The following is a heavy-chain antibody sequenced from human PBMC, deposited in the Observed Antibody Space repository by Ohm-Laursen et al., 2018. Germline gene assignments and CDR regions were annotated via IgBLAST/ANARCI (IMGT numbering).Heavy chain of an antibody. D-gene: IGHD4-11*01. V-gene: IGHV4-39*07. CDR2: IYYSGST. CDR3: AASSNTLFKGSFDI. CDR1: GGSISTYSYY. J-gene: IGHJ3*02. Sequence: PSGTLSLTCSVSGGSISTYSYYWGWIRQPPGKGLEWIGSIYYSGSTYYNPSLKSRVTISADTSKNQFSLKLSSVTAADTAVYFCAASSNTLFKGSFDIWGQGTMVTVSS.